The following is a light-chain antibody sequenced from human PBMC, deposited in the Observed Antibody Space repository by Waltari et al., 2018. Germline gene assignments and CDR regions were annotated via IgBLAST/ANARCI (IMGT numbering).Light chain of an antibody. J-gene: IGLJ1*01. Sequence: SYELTQPPSVSVSPGQTASIPCSGDKLGDKYACWYQQTPGQSPVLVIYQDSKRPSGIPERFSGSNSGNTATLTISGTQAMDEADYYCQAWDSSTGVFGTGTKVTVL. CDR1: KLGDKY. V-gene: IGLV3-1*01. CDR3: QAWDSSTGV. CDR2: QDS.